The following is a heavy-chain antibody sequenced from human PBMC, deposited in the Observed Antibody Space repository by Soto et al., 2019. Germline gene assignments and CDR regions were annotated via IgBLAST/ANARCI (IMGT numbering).Heavy chain of an antibody. CDR2: ITDDGSTT. D-gene: IGHD3-10*01. CDR1: GFIFSMYW. Sequence: GGSLRLSCETSGFIFSMYWMHWARQVPGKGPQWVARITDDGSTTYYAASVEGRFTISRDNAKNALYLQMTSLRADDTAVYYCTRGHRPTSIGTGAFWGQGTLVTVSS. CDR3: TRGHRPTSIGTGAF. J-gene: IGHJ4*02. V-gene: IGHV3-74*01.